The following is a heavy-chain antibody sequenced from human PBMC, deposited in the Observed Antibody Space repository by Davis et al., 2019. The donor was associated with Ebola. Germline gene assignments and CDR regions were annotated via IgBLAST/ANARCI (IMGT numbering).Heavy chain of an antibody. CDR1: GFTFDDYG. CDR2: IDWNGGGT. D-gene: IGHD4-17*01. CDR3: ARGTTASDY. Sequence: PGGSLRLSCAASGFTFDDYGMSWVRQAPGKGLEWVSRIDWNGGGTGYADSVKDRFTISRDNAKNSLYLQMNSLRAEDTAFYYCARGTTASDYWGQGTLVTVSS. V-gene: IGHV3-20*04. J-gene: IGHJ4*02.